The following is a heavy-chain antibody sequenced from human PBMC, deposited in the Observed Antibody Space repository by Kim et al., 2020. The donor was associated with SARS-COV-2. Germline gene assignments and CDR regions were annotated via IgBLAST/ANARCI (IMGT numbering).Heavy chain of an antibody. CDR3: ARHSLRVLEWANWFDP. CDR2: IYYSGST. Sequence: SETLSLTCTVSGGSISSSSYYWGWLRQPPGKGLEWIGSIYYSGSTYYNPSRKSRVTISVDTSKNQFSLKLSSVTAADTAVYYCARHSLRVLEWANWFDPWGQGTLGTVSS. CDR1: GGSISSSSYY. V-gene: IGHV4-39*01. J-gene: IGHJ5*02. D-gene: IGHD3-3*01.